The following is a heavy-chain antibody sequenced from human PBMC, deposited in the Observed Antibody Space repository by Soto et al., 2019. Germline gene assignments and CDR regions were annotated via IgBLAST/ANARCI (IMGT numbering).Heavy chain of an antibody. CDR2: IYWDDDK. CDR3: ACRLYGDYSIDY. Sequence: QITLKESGPTLVKPTQTLTLTCTFSGFSLNTSGVGVGWIRQPPGKALEWLALIYWDDDKRYSPSLKSRLTITTDISINQVVLTKTNMDPVYSFKYYFACRLYGDYSIDYWGQGTLVTVSS. V-gene: IGHV2-5*02. D-gene: IGHD4-17*01. CDR1: GFSLNTSGVG. J-gene: IGHJ4*02.